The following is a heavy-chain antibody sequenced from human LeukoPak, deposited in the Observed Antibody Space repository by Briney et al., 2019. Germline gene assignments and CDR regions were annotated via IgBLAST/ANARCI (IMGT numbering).Heavy chain of an antibody. V-gene: IGHV3-30*03. CDR1: GFTLSSFS. CDR3: ARDRYSGSYPGTFDY. J-gene: IGHJ4*02. D-gene: IGHD1-26*01. CDR2: ISYDGSNK. Sequence: GGVLRLSCAASGFTLSSFSMNWVRQAPGKGPEGVAVISYDGSNKYYADSVKGRFTISRDNSKNTLYLQMNRLRAEDTAVYYCARDRYSGSYPGTFDYWGQGTLVTVSS.